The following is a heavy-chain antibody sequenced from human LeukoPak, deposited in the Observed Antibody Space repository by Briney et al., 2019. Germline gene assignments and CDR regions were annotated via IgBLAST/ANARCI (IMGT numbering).Heavy chain of an antibody. V-gene: IGHV1-2*02. CDR1: GYTFTGYY. CDR3: ARARDIVATMGFDY. Sequence: ASVTVSCKASGYTFTGYYMHWVRQAPGQGLEWMGWINPNSGGTNYAQKFQGRVTMTTDTSTSTAYMELRSLRSDDTAVYYCARARDIVATMGFDYWGQGTLVTVSS. J-gene: IGHJ4*02. CDR2: INPNSGGT. D-gene: IGHD5-12*01.